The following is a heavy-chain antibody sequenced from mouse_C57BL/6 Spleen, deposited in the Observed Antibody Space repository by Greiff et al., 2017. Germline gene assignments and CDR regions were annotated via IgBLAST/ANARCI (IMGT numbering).Heavy chain of an antibody. V-gene: IGHV1-59*01. Sequence: QVQLQQPGAELVRPGTSVKLSCKASGYTFTSYWMHWVKQRPGQGLEWIGVIDPSDSYTNYNQKFKGKATLTVDTSSSTAYMQLSSLTSEDSAVYYCARDYGVVAGAMDYWGQGTSVTVSS. CDR2: IDPSDSYT. D-gene: IGHD1-1*01. CDR3: ARDYGVVAGAMDY. CDR1: GYTFTSYW. J-gene: IGHJ4*01.